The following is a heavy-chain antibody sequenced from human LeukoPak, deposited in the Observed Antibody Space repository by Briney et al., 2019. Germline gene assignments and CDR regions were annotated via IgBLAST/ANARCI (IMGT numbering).Heavy chain of an antibody. J-gene: IGHJ4*02. V-gene: IGHV1-2*02. CDR1: GYTFTGYY. CDR2: INPNSGGT. Sequence: ASVKVSYKASGYTFTGYYMHWVRQAPGQGLEWMGWINPNSGGTNYAQKFQGRATMTRDTSISTAYMELSRLRSDDTAVYYCASLLGYCSGGSCSPYYFDYWGQGTLVTVSS. CDR3: ASLLGYCSGGSCSPYYFDY. D-gene: IGHD2-15*01.